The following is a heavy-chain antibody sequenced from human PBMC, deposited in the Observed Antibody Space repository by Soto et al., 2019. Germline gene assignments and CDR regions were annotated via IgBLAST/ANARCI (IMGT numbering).Heavy chain of an antibody. CDR3: AKDSGYNYGYFRWFDP. V-gene: IGHV4-39*07. D-gene: IGHD5-18*01. Sequence: PSETLSLTCTVSGGSISSSSYYWGWIRQPPGKRLEWIGSIYYSGSTYYNPALKSRVTISVDTSKSQFSLKLSSVTASDTAVYYCAKDSGYNYGYFRWFDPWGQGTLVT. CDR2: IYYSGST. CDR1: GGSISSSSYY. J-gene: IGHJ5*02.